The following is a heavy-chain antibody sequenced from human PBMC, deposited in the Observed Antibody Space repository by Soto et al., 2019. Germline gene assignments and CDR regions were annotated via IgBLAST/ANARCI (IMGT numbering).Heavy chain of an antibody. J-gene: IGHJ4*02. D-gene: IGHD4-17*01. V-gene: IGHV4-4*02. CDR1: GGSMSSSNW. Sequence: QVQLQESGPGLVKPSGTLSLTCTVSGGSMSSSNWWNWVRQPPGKGLEWIGEAHHSGRTNYNPSLKSRVTISVDKSKSHFSLKLSSVTAAETAVYYCARSEATVLDYWGQGTLVTVSS. CDR2: AHHSGRT. CDR3: ARSEATVLDY.